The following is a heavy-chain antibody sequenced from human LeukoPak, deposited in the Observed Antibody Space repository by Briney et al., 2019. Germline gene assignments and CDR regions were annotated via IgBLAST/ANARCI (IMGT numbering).Heavy chain of an antibody. CDR2: IKQDGSEK. D-gene: IGHD6-19*01. CDR3: ARDSGRINY. Sequence: GGSLRLSCAASGFSVSDSYMSWVRQAPGKGLEWVANIKQDGSEKNYVDSVKGRFTISRDNAKNSLFLQMNSLRPEDTAVYYCARDSGRINYWGQGTLVTVSS. CDR1: GFSVSDSY. J-gene: IGHJ4*02. V-gene: IGHV3-7*01.